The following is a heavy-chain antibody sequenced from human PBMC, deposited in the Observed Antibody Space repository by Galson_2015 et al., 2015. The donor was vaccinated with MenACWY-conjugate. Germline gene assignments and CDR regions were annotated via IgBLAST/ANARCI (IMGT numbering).Heavy chain of an antibody. CDR2: IYPGDSDT. CDR1: GYSFTNYW. V-gene: IGHV5-51*03. J-gene: IGHJ4*02. D-gene: IGHD6-13*01. Sequence: QSGAEVKKPGESLKISCKGSGYSFTNYWVGWVRQMPGKGLEWMGIIYPGDSDTRYSPSFQGQVTISADKSISTAYLQWSSLKASDSAMYYCARPASGHSSSCDYWGQGTRVTVSA. CDR3: ARPASGHSSSCDY.